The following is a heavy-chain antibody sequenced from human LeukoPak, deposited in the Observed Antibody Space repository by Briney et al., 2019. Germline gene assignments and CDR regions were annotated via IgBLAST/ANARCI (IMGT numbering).Heavy chain of an antibody. CDR2: FHPEDGET. J-gene: IGHJ4*02. CDR3: ATGKIYCSTTSCSDDS. D-gene: IGHD2-2*01. Sequence: ASVKVSCKVSGYTLTELSMHWVRQAPGKGLEWVGGFHPEDGETVYAQRFQGRVTMPEDTSTDTAYMELSSLRSEDTAVYYCATGKIYCSTTSCSDDSWGQGTLVTVSS. V-gene: IGHV1-24*01. CDR1: GYTLTELS.